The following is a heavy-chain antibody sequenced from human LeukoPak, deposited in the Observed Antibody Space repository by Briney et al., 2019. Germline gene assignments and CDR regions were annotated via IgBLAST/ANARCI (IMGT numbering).Heavy chain of an antibody. V-gene: IGHV3-53*01. CDR2: IYSGGKT. CDR1: GFSVSIDY. Sequence: ARSLTLSSAASGFSVSIDYMSWVRQAPGKGLEWVSVIYSGGKTYYADSVKGEFSISRDNSKNTVYLHMNSLRAEDRAMYYCARVVDAFHIMSWGQGTMVTVSS. D-gene: IGHD3-16*01. J-gene: IGHJ3*01. CDR3: ARVVDAFHIMS.